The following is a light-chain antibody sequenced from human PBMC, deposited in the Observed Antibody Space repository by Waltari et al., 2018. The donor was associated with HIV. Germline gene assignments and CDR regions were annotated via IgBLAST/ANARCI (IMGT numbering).Light chain of an antibody. CDR2: GNT. CDR1: SSNIGTGYD. CDR3: QSYDSSVIGSV. Sequence: QSVLTQPPSVSGAPGQRVTISCTGSSSNIGTGYDVHWYQQFPGTAPKLLIYGNTNRPSGVPDRFSGSKSGTSASLAITGLQAEDEADYYCQSYDSSVIGSVFGGGTKLTVL. V-gene: IGLV1-40*01. J-gene: IGLJ3*02.